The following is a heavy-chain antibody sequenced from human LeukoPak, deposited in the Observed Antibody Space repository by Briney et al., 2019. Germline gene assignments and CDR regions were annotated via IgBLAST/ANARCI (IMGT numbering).Heavy chain of an antibody. CDR3: ARGMSGTYSFDY. D-gene: IGHD1-26*01. J-gene: IGHJ4*02. Sequence: GGSLRLSCSASGFTLTWHVMHWVRQAPGKALEYVSFIHHNGDITSYADSVRGRYTVSRDNSKNTLFLELSSLRTDDTAVYYCARGMSGTYSFDYWGQGTLVTVSS. CDR2: IHHNGDIT. V-gene: IGHV3-64D*06. CDR1: GFTLTWHV.